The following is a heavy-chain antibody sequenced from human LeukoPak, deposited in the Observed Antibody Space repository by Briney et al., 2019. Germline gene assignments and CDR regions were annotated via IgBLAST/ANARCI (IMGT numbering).Heavy chain of an antibody. CDR2: ISAYNGNT. Sequence: GASVKVSCKASGYTFTSYGISWVRQAPGQGLEWMGWISAYNGNTNYAQKLQGRVTMTTDTSTSTAYTELRSLRSDDTAVYYCARDDTYYDFWSGYLSFDYWGQGTLVTVSS. CDR3: ARDDTYYDFWSGYLSFDY. CDR1: GYTFTSYG. D-gene: IGHD3-3*01. V-gene: IGHV1-18*01. J-gene: IGHJ4*02.